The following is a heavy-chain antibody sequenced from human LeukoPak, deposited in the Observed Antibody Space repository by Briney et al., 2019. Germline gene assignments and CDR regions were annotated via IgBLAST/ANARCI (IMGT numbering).Heavy chain of an antibody. CDR3: ARDLLLLRGRFCSSASCRAIDY. CDR2: IFYSGST. V-gene: IGHV4-61*01. CDR1: GGSVSGGSYY. J-gene: IGHJ4*02. Sequence: PSETLSLTCTVSGGSVSGGSYYWSWIRQPPGKGLEWIGYIFYSGSTKYNPSLKSRVTISVDTSKNQLSLKLNSVTAADTAVYYCARDLLLLRGRFCSSASCRAIDYWGQGTLVTVSS. D-gene: IGHD2-2*01.